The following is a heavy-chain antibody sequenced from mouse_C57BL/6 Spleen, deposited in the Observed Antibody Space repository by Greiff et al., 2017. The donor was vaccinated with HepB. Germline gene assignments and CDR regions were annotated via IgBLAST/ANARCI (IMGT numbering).Heavy chain of an antibody. CDR1: GFTFSNYW. J-gene: IGHJ2*01. CDR2: IILKSDNYAT. CDR3: TDYDAPSY. D-gene: IGHD1-1*01. V-gene: IGHV6-3*01. Sequence: EVKVEESGGGLVQPGGSMKLSCVASGFTFSNYWMNWVRQSPETGLEWVAQIILKSDNYATHYAESVKGRFTISRDDSKSSVYLQMNNLRAEDTGMYYCTDYDAPSYWGQGTTLTVSS.